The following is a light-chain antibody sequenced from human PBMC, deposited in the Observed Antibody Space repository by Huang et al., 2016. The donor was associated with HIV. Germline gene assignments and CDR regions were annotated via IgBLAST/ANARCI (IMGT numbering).Light chain of an antibody. Sequence: EILLTQSPATLSLSPGERATLSCRASHDINTYLAWYQQKPGQAPRLHIYDASTRATDIPVRFRGSGSGTDFTLTINNLEPEDFAVYFCQQRSNWPPFTFGPGTKLDIK. V-gene: IGKV3-11*01. CDR1: HDINTY. CDR2: DAS. CDR3: QQRSNWPPFT. J-gene: IGKJ3*01.